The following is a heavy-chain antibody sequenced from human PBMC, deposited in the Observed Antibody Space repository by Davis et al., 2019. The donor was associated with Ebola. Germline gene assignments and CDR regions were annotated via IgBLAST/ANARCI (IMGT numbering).Heavy chain of an antibody. CDR3: ARDYEKPWYYYDYMDV. J-gene: IGHJ6*03. V-gene: IGHV1-46*01. D-gene: IGHD3-16*01. CDR1: GYTFISYY. Sequence: ASVKVSCNAAGYTFISYYMHWVLQAAGQGLEWMGIINPSGGSTSSAQKFQGRVSMTRDTSTSTVYMELSSLRAEDTAVYYCARDYEKPWYYYDYMDVWGKGTTVTVSS. CDR2: INPSGGST.